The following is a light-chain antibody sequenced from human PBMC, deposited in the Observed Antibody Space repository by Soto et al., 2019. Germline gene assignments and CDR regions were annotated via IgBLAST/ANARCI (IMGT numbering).Light chain of an antibody. V-gene: IGLV2-8*01. Sequence: QSTLTQPPSASGSPGQSVTISCTGTSSDVGGYNYVSWYQQHPGKAPKLMIFEVNKRPSGVPDRFSGYKSGNTASLTVSGLQAEDEADYYCTSFAGINNFVVFGGGTKVTVL. CDR2: EVN. CDR1: SSDVGGYNY. J-gene: IGLJ2*01. CDR3: TSFAGINNFVV.